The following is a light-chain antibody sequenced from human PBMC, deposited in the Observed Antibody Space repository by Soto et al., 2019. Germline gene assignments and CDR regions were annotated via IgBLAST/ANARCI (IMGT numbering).Light chain of an antibody. Sequence: QSVLTQPASVSGSPEQSITISCTGTSSDVGGYNYVSWYQQFPGRAPTLVIYEVSNRPPGISNRFSGSKSGNTASLTISGLQTEDEADYYCSSYTTSSSWVFGGGTKLTVL. J-gene: IGLJ3*02. V-gene: IGLV2-14*01. CDR2: EVS. CDR3: SSYTTSSSWV. CDR1: SSDVGGYNY.